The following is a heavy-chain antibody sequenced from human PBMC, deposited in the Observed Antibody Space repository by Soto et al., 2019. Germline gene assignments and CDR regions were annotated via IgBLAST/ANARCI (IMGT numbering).Heavy chain of an antibody. V-gene: IGHV1-69*02. J-gene: IGHJ3*02. D-gene: IGHD2-15*01. CDR1: GGTFSSYT. CDR2: IIPILGIA. Sequence: QVQLVQSGAEVQKPGSSVKVSCKASGGTFSSYTISWVRQAPGQGLEWMGRIIPILGIANYEQKFQGRVKNTADKSTSTAYMELSSLRSEDTAVYYGARGVNGGKSLGAFDIWGQGTMVTVSS. CDR3: ARGVNGGKSLGAFDI.